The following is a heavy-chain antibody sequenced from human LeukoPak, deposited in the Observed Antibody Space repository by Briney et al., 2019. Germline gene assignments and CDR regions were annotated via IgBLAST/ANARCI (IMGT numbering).Heavy chain of an antibody. Sequence: ASVKVSCKASGGTFSSYAISWVRQAPGQGLEWMGGIIPIFGTANYAQKFQGRVTITTDESTSTAYMELRSLRSDDTAVYYCARDHFEGGFDYWGQGTLVTVSS. V-gene: IGHV1-69*05. CDR3: ARDHFEGGFDY. J-gene: IGHJ4*02. CDR1: GGTFSSYA. CDR2: IIPIFGTA. D-gene: IGHD3-16*01.